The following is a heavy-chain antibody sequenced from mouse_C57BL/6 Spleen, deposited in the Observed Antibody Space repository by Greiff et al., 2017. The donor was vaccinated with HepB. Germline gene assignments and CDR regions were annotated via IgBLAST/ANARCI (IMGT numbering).Heavy chain of an antibody. D-gene: IGHD2-2*01. CDR1: GYAFSSSW. CDR2: IYPGDGDT. V-gene: IGHV1-82*01. Sequence: VQLQQSGPELVKPGASVKISCKASGYAFSSSWMNWVKQRPGTGLEWIGRIYPGDGDTNYNGKFKGKATLTADKSSSTAYMQLSSLTSGDSAVYVCAYGYDFAYWGQGTLVTVAA. CDR3: AYGYDFAY. J-gene: IGHJ3*01.